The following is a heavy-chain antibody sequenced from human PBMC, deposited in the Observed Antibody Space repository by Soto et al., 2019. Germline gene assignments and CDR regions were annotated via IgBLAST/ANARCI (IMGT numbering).Heavy chain of an antibody. CDR2: ISYDGSNK. V-gene: IGHV3-30*18. D-gene: IGHD3-22*01. CDR3: AKDPGVVVILYYFDY. J-gene: IGHJ4*02. Sequence: GGSLRLSCAASRFTFSSYGMHWVRQAPGKGLEWVAVISYDGSNKYYADSVKGRFTISRDNSKNTLYLQMNSLRAEDTAVYYCAKDPGVVVILYYFDYWGQGTLVTVSS. CDR1: RFTFSSYG.